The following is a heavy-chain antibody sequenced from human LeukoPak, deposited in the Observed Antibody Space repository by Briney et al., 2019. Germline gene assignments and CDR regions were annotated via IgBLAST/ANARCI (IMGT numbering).Heavy chain of an antibody. J-gene: IGHJ4*02. CDR2: IYSGGSA. Sequence: PGGSLRLSCAASGFTFRYYAMSWVRQAPGKGLEWVSVIYSGGSAYYADSVKGRFTISRDNSKNTLYLQMNSLRAEDTAVYYCARGYYDSSGYYYFDYWGQGTLVTVSS. V-gene: IGHV3-53*01. D-gene: IGHD3-22*01. CDR1: GFTFRYYA. CDR3: ARGYYDSSGYYYFDY.